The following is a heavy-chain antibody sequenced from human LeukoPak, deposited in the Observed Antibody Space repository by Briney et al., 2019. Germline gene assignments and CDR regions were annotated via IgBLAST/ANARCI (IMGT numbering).Heavy chain of an antibody. J-gene: IGHJ4*02. V-gene: IGHV1-2*02. CDR3: ARGLGREMDDY. CDR2: INPNSGGT. Sequence: ASVKVSCKASGYTFTGYYMHWVRQAPGQGLESMGWINPNSGGTNYAQKFQGRVTMTRNTSIGTAYMELSSLRSEDTAVYYCARGLGREMDDYWGQGTLVTVSS. CDR1: GYTFTGYY. D-gene: IGHD5-24*01.